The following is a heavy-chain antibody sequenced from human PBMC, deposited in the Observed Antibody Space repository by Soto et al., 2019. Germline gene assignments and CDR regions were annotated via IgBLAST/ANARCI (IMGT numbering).Heavy chain of an antibody. Sequence: SETLSLTCAVSGGSISSGGYSWSWIRQPPGKGLEWIGCIYYSGSTYYNPSLKSRVTISVDTSKNQFSLKLSSVTAADTAVYYCARLDWGVDYWGQGTLVTVSS. J-gene: IGHJ4*02. CDR3: ARLDWGVDY. CDR1: GGSISSGGYS. D-gene: IGHD3-16*01. CDR2: IYYSGST. V-gene: IGHV4-30-2*03.